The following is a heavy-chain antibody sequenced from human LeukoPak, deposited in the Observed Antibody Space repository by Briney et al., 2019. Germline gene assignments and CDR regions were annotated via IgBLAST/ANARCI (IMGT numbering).Heavy chain of an antibody. Sequence: GSLRLSCAASGFTFSSYSMNWVRQAPGKGLEWIGSIYYSGSTYYNPSLKSRVTISVDTSKNQFSLKLSSVTAADTAVYYCPYGSGSYYFYWGQGTLVTVSS. CDR2: IYYSGST. J-gene: IGHJ4*02. CDR1: GFTFSSYS. V-gene: IGHV4-39*07. CDR3: PYGSGSYYFY. D-gene: IGHD3-10*01.